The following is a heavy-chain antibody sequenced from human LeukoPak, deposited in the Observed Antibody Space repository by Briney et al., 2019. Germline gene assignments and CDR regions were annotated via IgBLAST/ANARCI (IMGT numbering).Heavy chain of an antibody. Sequence: PSETLSLTCTVSGGSISSYYWSWIRQPPGKGLEWIGYIYYSGSTNYNPSLKSRVTISVDTSKNQFSLKLSSVTAADTAVYYCERVLPVRGVISWFDPWGQGTMVTVSS. D-gene: IGHD3-10*01. CDR1: GGSISSYY. J-gene: IGHJ5*02. CDR3: ERVLPVRGVISWFDP. CDR2: IYYSGST. V-gene: IGHV4-59*01.